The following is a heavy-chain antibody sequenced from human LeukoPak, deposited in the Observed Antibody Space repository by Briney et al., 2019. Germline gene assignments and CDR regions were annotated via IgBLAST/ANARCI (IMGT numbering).Heavy chain of an antibody. J-gene: IGHJ4*02. D-gene: IGHD2-15*01. CDR3: ARGASLRAVVVGATTSPPMPYDF. CDR1: GYTFTSYD. V-gene: IGHV1-8*01. CDR2: MNPNSGNT. Sequence: GASVKVSCKASGYTFTSYDINWVRQATGQGLEWMGWMNPNSGNTGYAQKFQGRVTMTRNTSISTAYMELSSLGSEDTAVYYCARGASLRAVVVGATTSPPMPYDFWGQGTLVTVSS.